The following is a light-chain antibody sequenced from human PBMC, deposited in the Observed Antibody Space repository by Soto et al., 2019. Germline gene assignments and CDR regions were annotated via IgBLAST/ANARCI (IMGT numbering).Light chain of an antibody. J-gene: IGLJ2*01. Sequence: QSALTQPASVSGSPGQSITISCTGTSSDVGGYNSVSWYQQHPGKAPKLMIYDVSNRPSGVSNRFSGSKSGNTASLTISGLQADDEADYYCCSYTSSSTVVFGGGTKLTVL. CDR2: DVS. CDR1: SSDVGGYNS. CDR3: CSYTSSSTVV. V-gene: IGLV2-14*01.